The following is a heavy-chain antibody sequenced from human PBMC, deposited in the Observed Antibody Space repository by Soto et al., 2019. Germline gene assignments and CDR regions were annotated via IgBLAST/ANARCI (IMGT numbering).Heavy chain of an antibody. J-gene: IGHJ6*02. CDR2: IYSGGST. V-gene: IGHV3-53*01. D-gene: IGHD6-6*01. Sequence: PGGSLRLSCAASGFTVSSNYMSWVRQAPGKGLEWVSVIYSGGSTYYADSVKGRFTISRDNSKNTLYLQMNSLRAEDTAVYYCAREPPYSSSHGNYYYGMDVWGRGTTVTVSS. CDR1: GFTVSSNY. CDR3: AREPPYSSSHGNYYYGMDV.